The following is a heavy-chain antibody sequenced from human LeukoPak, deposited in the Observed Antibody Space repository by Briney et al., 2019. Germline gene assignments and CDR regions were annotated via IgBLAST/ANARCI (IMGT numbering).Heavy chain of an antibody. D-gene: IGHD6-19*01. CDR1: GYTFTGYY. V-gene: IGHV1-2*02. J-gene: IGHJ6*02. CDR3: ATDHLKQWLRKEDYYYGMDV. CDR2: INPNSGGT. Sequence: ASVKVSCKASGYTFTGYYMHWVRQAPGQGLEWMGWINPNSGGTNYAQKFQGRVTMTRDTSISTAYMELSRLRSDDTAVYYCATDHLKQWLRKEDYYYGMDVWGQGTTVTASS.